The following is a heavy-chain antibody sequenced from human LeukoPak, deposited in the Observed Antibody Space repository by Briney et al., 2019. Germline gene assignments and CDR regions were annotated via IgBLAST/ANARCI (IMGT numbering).Heavy chain of an antibody. CDR1: GGSFSGYY. CDR2: INHSGST. J-gene: IGHJ4*02. V-gene: IGHV4-34*01. CDR3: AAACSSTSCYHPFDY. Sequence: SETLSLTCAVYGGSFSGYYWTWIRQPPGKGLEWIGEINHSGSTNYNPSLKSRVTISLDTSKKQFSLKLSSVTAADTAVYYCAAACSSTSCYHPFDYWGQGTLVTVSS. D-gene: IGHD2-2*01.